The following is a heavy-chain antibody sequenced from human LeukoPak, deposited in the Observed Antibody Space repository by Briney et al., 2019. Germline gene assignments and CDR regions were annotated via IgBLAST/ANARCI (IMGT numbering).Heavy chain of an antibody. Sequence: GASVKVSCKASGYTFTSYDINWVRQATGQGLEWMGGIIPIFGTANYAQKFQGRVTITADEPTSTAYMELSSLRSEDTAVYYCARDKGTIAVAGTYYYYYMDVWGKGTTVTVSS. CDR3: ARDKGTIAVAGTYYYYYMDV. CDR2: IIPIFGTA. CDR1: GYTFTSYD. D-gene: IGHD6-19*01. V-gene: IGHV1-69*13. J-gene: IGHJ6*03.